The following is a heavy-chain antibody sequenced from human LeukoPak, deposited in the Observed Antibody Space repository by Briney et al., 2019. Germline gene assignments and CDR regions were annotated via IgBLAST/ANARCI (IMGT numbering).Heavy chain of an antibody. Sequence: SETLSLTCAVHGGSFSGYSWHWIRQSPGKGLEWIGEINRSGTTNYNESLKSRVTMSVDTSKIQFSLRLNAVTAADTAVYYCAREGVASSSWDLDYWGQGTLVTVSS. CDR1: GGSFSGYS. J-gene: IGHJ4*02. V-gene: IGHV4-34*01. D-gene: IGHD6-13*01. CDR3: AREGVASSSWDLDY. CDR2: INRSGTT.